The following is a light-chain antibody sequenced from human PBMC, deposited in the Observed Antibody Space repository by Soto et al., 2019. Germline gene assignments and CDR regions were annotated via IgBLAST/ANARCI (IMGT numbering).Light chain of an antibody. Sequence: EIGLSQSPGTLSLSPGERATLSCRASQSVSSDFLAWCQQKPGQAPRLLIYGASTRATGIPARFSGSGSGTEFTLTISSLQSEDFAVYYCQQYNNWPFTFGPGTKVDIK. J-gene: IGKJ3*01. V-gene: IGKV3-15*01. CDR2: GAS. CDR1: QSVSSD. CDR3: QQYNNWPFT.